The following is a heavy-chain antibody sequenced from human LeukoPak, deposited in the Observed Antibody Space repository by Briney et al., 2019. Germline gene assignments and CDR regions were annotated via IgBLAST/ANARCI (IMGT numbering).Heavy chain of an antibody. D-gene: IGHD3-10*01. CDR2: ILGKGSGGAT. CDR3: SWIRGALGFYFMDV. CDR1: GLTFSDAW. J-gene: IGHJ6*03. V-gene: IGHV3-15*01. Sequence: GGSLRLSCAVSGLTFSDAWMTWVRQTPGKGLEWVGRILGKGSGGATDYAAPVQGRFTISRDDSKDTVYLEMNSLKTEDTAVYYCSWIRGALGFYFMDVWGKGATVTISS.